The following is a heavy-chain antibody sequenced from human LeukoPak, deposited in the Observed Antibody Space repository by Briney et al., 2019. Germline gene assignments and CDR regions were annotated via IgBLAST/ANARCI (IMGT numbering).Heavy chain of an antibody. D-gene: IGHD2-2*01. V-gene: IGHV3-48*01. Sequence: RGSLRLSCAASGFTFSSYNMNWVRQAPGKGLEWVSYISSSGRTIYYADSVKGRFTISRDNAKNLLYLQMNSLRAEDTAIYYCARVIRPCSGTSCSRGWFGPWGQGTLVTVSS. CDR1: GFTFSSYN. J-gene: IGHJ5*02. CDR3: ARVIRPCSGTSCSRGWFGP. CDR2: ISSSGRTI.